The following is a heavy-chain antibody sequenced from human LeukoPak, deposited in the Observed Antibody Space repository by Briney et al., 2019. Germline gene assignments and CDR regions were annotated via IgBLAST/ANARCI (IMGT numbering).Heavy chain of an antibody. J-gene: IGHJ4*02. Sequence: GASVKVSCKASGYTFTGYYMHWVRQAPGQGLEWMGWINPNSGGTNYAQKFQGRVTMTRDTSISTAYMELSRLRSDDTAVYYCASFPREGVVVVAAGADWGQGTLVTVSS. CDR3: ASFPREGVVVVAAGAD. CDR1: GYTFTGYY. V-gene: IGHV1-2*02. D-gene: IGHD2-15*01. CDR2: INPNSGGT.